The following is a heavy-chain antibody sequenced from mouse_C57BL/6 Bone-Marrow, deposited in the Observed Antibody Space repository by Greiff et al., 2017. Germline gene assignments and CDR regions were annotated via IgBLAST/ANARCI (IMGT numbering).Heavy chain of an antibody. CDR3: ALDLRWPGGFAD. D-gene: IGHD2-1*01. CDR2: IDPETGGT. Sequence: QVQLQQSGAELVRPGASVTLSCKASGYTFTDYEMHWVKQTPVHGLAWIGAIDPETGGTAYNQKFKGKAKLTADKSSSTAYLQLSSLTSEDTAVYYCALDLRWPGGFADGGQGTLVTVSA. J-gene: IGHJ3*01. CDR1: GYTFTDYE. V-gene: IGHV1-15*01.